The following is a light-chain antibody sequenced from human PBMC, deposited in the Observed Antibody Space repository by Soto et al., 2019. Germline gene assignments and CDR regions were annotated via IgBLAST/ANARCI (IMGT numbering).Light chain of an antibody. V-gene: IGLV2-8*01. Sequence: QSALTQPPSASGSPGQSVTISCTGTSSDVGGYNYVSWYQQHPGKAPKLMIYEVSKRPSGVPDRFSGSKSGNTASPTVSGLQPEDEADYYCSSYAGSNKSVFGTGTKLTVL. J-gene: IGLJ1*01. CDR1: SSDVGGYNY. CDR3: SSYAGSNKSV. CDR2: EVS.